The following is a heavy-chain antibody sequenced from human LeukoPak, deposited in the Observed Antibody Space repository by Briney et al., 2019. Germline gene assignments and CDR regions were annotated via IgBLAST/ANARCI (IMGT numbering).Heavy chain of an antibody. V-gene: IGHV4-59*01. CDR2: IYYSGST. Sequence: SETLSLTCTVSGGSIRSYCWSWIRQPPGKGLEWIGYIYYSGSTNYNPSLKSRVSISVDTSKNQFSLKLSSVTAADTAVYYCARTGSTVTMLYPFDHWGQGTLVTVSS. D-gene: IGHD4-17*01. CDR3: ARTGSTVTMLYPFDH. CDR1: GGSIRSYC. J-gene: IGHJ4*02.